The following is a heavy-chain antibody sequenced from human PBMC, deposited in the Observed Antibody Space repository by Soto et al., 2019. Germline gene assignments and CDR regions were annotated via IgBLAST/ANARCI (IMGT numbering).Heavy chain of an antibody. CDR1: GGGFSSYA. D-gene: IGHD1-1*01. Sequence: GASVKVCCKASGGGFSSYAMRWVRQAPGQGLEWMGGIIPIFGTANDAQKFQGRVTITADKSTSTAYIELSSLRSENTAVYYWARRATWIGFDPWGQGTLVTVSS. CDR3: ARRATWIGFDP. J-gene: IGHJ5*02. V-gene: IGHV1-69*06. CDR2: IIPIFGTA.